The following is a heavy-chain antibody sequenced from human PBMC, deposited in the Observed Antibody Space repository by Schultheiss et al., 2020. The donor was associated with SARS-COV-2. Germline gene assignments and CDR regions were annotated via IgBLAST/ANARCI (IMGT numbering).Heavy chain of an antibody. Sequence: SETLSLTCAVSGYSISSGYYWSWIRQPPGKGLEWIGEINHSGSTTYNPSLKSRVTISVDTSKNQFSLKLSSVTAADTAVYYCAKAYYYGSGSYCMDVWGQGTTVTVSS. CDR1: GYSISSGYY. CDR3: AKAYYYGSGSYCMDV. J-gene: IGHJ6*02. CDR2: INHSGST. D-gene: IGHD3-10*01. V-gene: IGHV4-38-2*01.